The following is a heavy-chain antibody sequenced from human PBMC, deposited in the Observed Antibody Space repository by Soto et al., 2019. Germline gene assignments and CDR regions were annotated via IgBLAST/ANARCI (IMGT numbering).Heavy chain of an antibody. Sequence: GGSLRLSCAASGISTSSYWMGWVRQAPGRGLEWVASIKKDGSEKYYMDSLKGRFTISRDNALNSLYLQMNSLRAEDTAVYFCVTGYHSDYWGQGALVTVSS. CDR2: IKKDGSEK. CDR1: GISTSSYW. D-gene: IGHD5-18*01. V-gene: IGHV3-7*03. CDR3: VTGYHSDY. J-gene: IGHJ4*02.